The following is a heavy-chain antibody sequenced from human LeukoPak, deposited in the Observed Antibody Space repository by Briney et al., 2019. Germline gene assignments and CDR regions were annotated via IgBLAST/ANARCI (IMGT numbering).Heavy chain of an antibody. CDR2: LYYNGRT. J-gene: IGHJ4*02. V-gene: IGHV4-59*12. Sequence: SETLSLTCTVSGGSISTYYWSWIRQPPGKGLEWIGYLYYNGRTNYNPSLKSRVTLSLDTSKNQFSLRLSSVTAADTAVYYCARGDSSGYYYWGQGTLVTVSS. D-gene: IGHD3-22*01. CDR3: ARGDSSGYYY. CDR1: GGSISTYY.